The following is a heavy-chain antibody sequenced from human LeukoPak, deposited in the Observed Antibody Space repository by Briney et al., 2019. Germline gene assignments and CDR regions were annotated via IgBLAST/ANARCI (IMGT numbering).Heavy chain of an antibody. CDR2: ISGSGGGT. CDR3: AKEVQDSSGWQIDY. Sequence: GGPLRLSCAVSEFTFSTYAMNWVGQAPGKGLEWVTSISGSGGGTQYADSVKGRFTISRDNSKSTLYLQMNSLRAEDTAIYYCAKEVQDSSGWQIDYWGQGTLVTDSS. CDR1: EFTFSTYA. J-gene: IGHJ4*02. D-gene: IGHD6-19*01. V-gene: IGHV3-23*01.